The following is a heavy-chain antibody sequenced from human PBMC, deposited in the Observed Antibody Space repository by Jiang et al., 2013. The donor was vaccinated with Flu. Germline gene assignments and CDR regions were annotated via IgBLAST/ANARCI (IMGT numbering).Heavy chain of an antibody. CDR1: GGSISSSSYY. J-gene: IGHJ4*02. CDR3: ARLTPRVVVTADDLDY. V-gene: IGHV4-39*01. D-gene: IGHD2-21*02. CDR2: IYYSGST. Sequence: GSGLVKPSETLSLTCTVSGGSISSSSYYWGWIRQPPGKGLEWIGSIYYSGSTYYNPSLKSRVTISVDTSKNQFSLKLSSVTAADTAVYYCARLTPRVVVTADDLDYWGQGNPGHRLL.